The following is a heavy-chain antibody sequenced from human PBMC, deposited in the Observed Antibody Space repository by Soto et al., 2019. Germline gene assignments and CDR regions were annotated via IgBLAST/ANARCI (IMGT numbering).Heavy chain of an antibody. J-gene: IGHJ6*03. D-gene: IGHD3-10*01. CDR3: TSRSPKITMVRGVIEDYYYYYMDV. CDR2: IKSKTDGGTT. Sequence: GGSLRLSCAASGFTFSNAWMSWVRQAPGKGLEWVGRIKSKTDGGTTDYAAPVKGRFTISRDDSKNTLYLQMNSLKTEDTAVYYCTSRSPKITMVRGVIEDYYYYYMDVWGKGTTVTVSS. V-gene: IGHV3-15*01. CDR1: GFTFSNAW.